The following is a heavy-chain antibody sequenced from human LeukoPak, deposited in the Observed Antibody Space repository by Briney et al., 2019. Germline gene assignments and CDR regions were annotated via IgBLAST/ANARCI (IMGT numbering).Heavy chain of an antibody. D-gene: IGHD5-12*01. J-gene: IGHJ4*02. CDR1: GGSISSGGYY. V-gene: IGHV4-31*03. CDR3: ARDGSGYLRLDY. CDR2: IYYSGST. Sequence: SETLSLTCTVSGGSISSGGYYWSWIRQHPGKGLEWIGYIYYSGSTYYNPSLKSRVTISVDTSKNQFSLKLSSVTAADTAVYYCARDGSGYLRLDYWGQGTLVTVSS.